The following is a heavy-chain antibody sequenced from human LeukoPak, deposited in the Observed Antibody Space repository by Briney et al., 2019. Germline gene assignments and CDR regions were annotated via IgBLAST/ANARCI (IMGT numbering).Heavy chain of an antibody. CDR1: GFTFSSYG. CDR2: ISYDGSNK. V-gene: IGHV3-30*03. J-gene: IGHJ4*02. Sequence: GGSLRLSCAASGFTFSSYGMHWVRQAPGKGLEWVAVISYDGSNKYYADSVKGRFTISRDNSKNTLYLQMNSLRAEDTAVYYCARDIPHRLVGYDILTGYSPFDYWGQGTLVTVSS. CDR3: ARDIPHRLVGYDILTGYSPFDY. D-gene: IGHD3-9*01.